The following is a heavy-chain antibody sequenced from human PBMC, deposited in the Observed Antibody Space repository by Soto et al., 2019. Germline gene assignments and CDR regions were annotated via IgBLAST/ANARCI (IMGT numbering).Heavy chain of an antibody. J-gene: IGHJ4*02. Sequence: ASVKVSCKASGYTFASNGISWVRQAPGQGIELMGWISAYNGNTNYAQKLQGRVTMTTDTSTSTAYMELRSLRSDDTAVDYCARDKSADYWGQGTLVTVSS. CDR1: GYTFASNG. CDR2: ISAYNGNT. CDR3: ARDKSADY. V-gene: IGHV1-18*01.